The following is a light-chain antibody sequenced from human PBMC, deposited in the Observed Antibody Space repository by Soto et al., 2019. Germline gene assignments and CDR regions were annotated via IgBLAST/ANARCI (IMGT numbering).Light chain of an antibody. CDR3: QKYNSAPPWT. CDR1: QGISNY. Sequence: DIQMTQSPSSLSASVGDRVTITCRASQGISNYLAWYQQKPGKVPKLLIYAASTLQSGVPSRFSGSGSGTDFTLTISSLPLEDVATYYCQKYNSAPPWTFGQGTKVEIK. J-gene: IGKJ1*01. CDR2: AAS. V-gene: IGKV1-27*01.